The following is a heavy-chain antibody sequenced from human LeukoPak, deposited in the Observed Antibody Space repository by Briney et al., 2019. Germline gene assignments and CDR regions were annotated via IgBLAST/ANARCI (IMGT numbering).Heavy chain of an antibody. CDR1: GGSISSSSYY. CDR2: IYYSGST. J-gene: IGHJ4*02. CDR3: ARGRLYYDSSGYPRTVFDY. D-gene: IGHD3-22*01. Sequence: PSETLSLTCTVSGGSISSSSYYWGWIRQPPGKGLEWIGSIYYSGSTYYNPSLKSRVTISVDTSKNQFSLKLSSVTAADTAVYYCARGRLYYDSSGYPRTVFDYWGQGTLVTVSS. V-gene: IGHV4-39*07.